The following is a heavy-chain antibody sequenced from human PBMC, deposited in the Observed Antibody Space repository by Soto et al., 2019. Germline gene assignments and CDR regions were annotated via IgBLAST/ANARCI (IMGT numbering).Heavy chain of an antibody. Sequence: SETLSLTCAVYGGSFSGYCWSWIRQPPGKGLEWIGEINHSGSTNYNPSLKSRVTISVDTSKNQFSLKLSSVTAADTAVYYCARKPYYYGSGSYPRPYNWFDPWGQGTLVTVSS. J-gene: IGHJ5*02. CDR3: ARKPYYYGSGSYPRPYNWFDP. CDR1: GGSFSGYC. CDR2: INHSGST. D-gene: IGHD3-10*01. V-gene: IGHV4-34*01.